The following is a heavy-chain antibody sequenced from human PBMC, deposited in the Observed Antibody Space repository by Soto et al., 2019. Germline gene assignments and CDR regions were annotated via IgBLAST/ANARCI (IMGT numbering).Heavy chain of an antibody. J-gene: IGHJ6*03. CDR1: GGSITSHY. V-gene: IGHV4-59*11. CDR2: ISNSGST. CDR3: ARWGSSPGLYYYYLDV. D-gene: IGHD6-19*01. Sequence: SETLSLTCTVSGGSITSHYWSWIRQPPGKGLEWIGFISNSGSTNYSPSLKSRVIMSVDTSKNQFSLRLSSVTAADTAVYYCARWGSSPGLYYYYLDVWGKGTTVTVSS.